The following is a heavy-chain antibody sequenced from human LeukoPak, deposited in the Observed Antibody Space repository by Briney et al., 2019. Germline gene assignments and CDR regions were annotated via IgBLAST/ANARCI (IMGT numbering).Heavy chain of an antibody. CDR3: ARVEGIAVAGAGNYYHYNGMDV. J-gene: IGHJ6*02. V-gene: IGHV3-30*03. Sequence: RGSLRLSCAASGFTFSNFWMNWVRQAPGKGLQWVAVISSDGREQYYAESVRGRFTIFRDNSRNTVSLQMSSLRIEDSAVFYCARVEGIAVAGAGNYYHYNGMDVWGQGTAVTVSS. CDR1: GFTFSNFW. CDR2: ISSDGREQ. D-gene: IGHD6-19*01.